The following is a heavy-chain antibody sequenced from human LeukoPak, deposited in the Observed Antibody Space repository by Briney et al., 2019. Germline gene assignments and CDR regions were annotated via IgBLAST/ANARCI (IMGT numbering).Heavy chain of an antibody. D-gene: IGHD5-18*01. CDR2: IWNDATNK. CDR1: GFTFSSYG. Sequence: GGSLRLSCAASGFTFSSYGMHWVRQAPGKGLEWVAVIWNDATNKYYADSVKGRFTISRDNSKNTLYLQMNSLRAEDTAVYYCAREVDTAMVSGSWFDPWGQGTLVTVSS. V-gene: IGHV3-33*01. J-gene: IGHJ5*02. CDR3: AREVDTAMVSGSWFDP.